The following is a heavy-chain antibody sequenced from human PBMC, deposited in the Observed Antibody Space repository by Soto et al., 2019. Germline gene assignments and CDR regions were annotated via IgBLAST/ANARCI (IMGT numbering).Heavy chain of an antibody. J-gene: IGHJ6*04. D-gene: IGHD2-2*01. CDR1: GDSISSYY. CDR2: IYYSVTT. CDR3: QFCSSTSCYGVDV. V-gene: IGHV4-59*12. Sequence: QVQLQESGPGLVKPSETLSLTCTVSGDSISSYYWSWVRQPPGKGLEWIGYIYYSVTTNYNPSLKSRATISGDTSKNQLSLKLSSVTAADTAVYYCQFCSSTSCYGVDVWGKGTTVTVSS.